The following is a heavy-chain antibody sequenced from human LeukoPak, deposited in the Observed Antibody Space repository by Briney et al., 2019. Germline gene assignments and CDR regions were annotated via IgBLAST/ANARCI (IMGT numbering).Heavy chain of an antibody. D-gene: IGHD1-26*01. J-gene: IGHJ6*02. V-gene: IGHV4-39*07. CDR1: GDSTSSDRYY. Sequence: SETLSLTCAISGDSTSSDRYYGGWVRQPPGKGLEWIGNIYYSGSTYYNPSLKSRVTMSVDTSKNQFFLKLSSVTAADTAVYYCARLGVDPNYYYYYGMDVWGQGTTVTVSS. CDR2: IYYSGST. CDR3: ARLGVDPNYYYYYGMDV.